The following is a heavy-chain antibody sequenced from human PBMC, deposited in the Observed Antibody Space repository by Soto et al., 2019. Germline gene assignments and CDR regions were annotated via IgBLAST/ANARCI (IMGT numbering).Heavy chain of an antibody. CDR2: INPTSGGT. V-gene: IGHV1-2*02. CDR1: GYTFAAYY. J-gene: IGHJ4*02. Sequence: ASVKVSCKTSGYTFAAYYIHWIRQAPGQGLEWMGWINPTSGGTVYAQNFQDRVTMTRDTSISTAYMELRRLNSDDTAVYYCARDPDYGDCGGYVFDSWGKGTPGTVSS. CDR3: ARDPDYGDCGGYVFDS. D-gene: IGHD4-17*01.